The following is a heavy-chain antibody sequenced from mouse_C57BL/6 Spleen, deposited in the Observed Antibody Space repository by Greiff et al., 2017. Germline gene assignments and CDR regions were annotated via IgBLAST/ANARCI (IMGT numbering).Heavy chain of an antibody. Sequence: EVQLVESGGDLVKPGGSLKLSCAASGFTFSSYGMSWVRQTPDKRLEWVATISSGGSYTYYPDSVKGRFTISRDNAKNTLYLQMSSLKSEDTAMYYCAREGLYGSPFAYWGQGTLVTVSA. D-gene: IGHD1-1*01. J-gene: IGHJ3*01. CDR1: GFTFSSYG. V-gene: IGHV5-6*01. CDR3: AREGLYGSPFAY. CDR2: ISSGGSYT.